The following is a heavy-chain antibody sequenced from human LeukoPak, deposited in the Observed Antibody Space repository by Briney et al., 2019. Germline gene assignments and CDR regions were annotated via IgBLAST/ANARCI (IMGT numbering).Heavy chain of an antibody. CDR1: GFTFSSYG. CDR3: ARESRAGYDDVWESYRYTGLDY. J-gene: IGHJ4*02. CDR2: ISYDGSNK. Sequence: GGSLRLSCAASGFTFSSYGMHWVRQAPGKGLEWVAVISYDGSNKYYGDSVKGRFTISRDNAKKSLYLQMNSLRAEDTAVYYCARESRAGYDDVWESYRYTGLDYWGQGTLVTVSS. D-gene: IGHD3-16*02. V-gene: IGHV3-30*03.